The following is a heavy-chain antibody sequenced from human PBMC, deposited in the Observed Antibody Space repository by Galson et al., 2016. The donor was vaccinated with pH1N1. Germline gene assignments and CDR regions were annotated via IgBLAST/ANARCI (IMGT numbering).Heavy chain of an antibody. CDR3: AKDGEYSAYEGTS. D-gene: IGHD5-12*01. Sequence: SLRLSCAASGFIFSDYWMHWVRQAPGKGLEWVAVTLYDGGSQYYADSVKGRFTISRDNSKNTLYLEMNSLRGEDTAVYYCAKDGEYSAYEGTSWGQGTLVTVSS. V-gene: IGHV3-30*18. CDR1: GFIFSDYW. J-gene: IGHJ4*02. CDR2: TLYDGGSQ.